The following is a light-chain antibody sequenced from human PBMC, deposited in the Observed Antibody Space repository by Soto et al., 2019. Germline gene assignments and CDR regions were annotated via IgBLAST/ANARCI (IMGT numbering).Light chain of an antibody. J-gene: IGKJ1*01. V-gene: IGKV1-39*01. CDR2: AAS. Sequence: DIQTTQSPSSLSASIGDRVTITCRASQNIRSYLNWYQQKPGKAPKLLIHAASSLQSGVPSRFSGSGSGTDFTLTISSLQPEDFAAYYCQLSDSTWTFGQGTKVDIK. CDR3: QLSDSTWT. CDR1: QNIRSY.